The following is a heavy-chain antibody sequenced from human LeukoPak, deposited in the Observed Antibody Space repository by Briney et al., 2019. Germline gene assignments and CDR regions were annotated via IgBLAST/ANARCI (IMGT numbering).Heavy chain of an antibody. V-gene: IGHV3-23*01. Sequence: GGSLRLSCAASGITFSSYGMSWVRQAPGKGLEWVSSISSTGGTTYYADSVKGRFTISRDNSKNSLYLQMNSLRTEDTALYYCAKARGLIGGAFDIWGQGTMVTVSS. CDR2: ISSTGGTT. J-gene: IGHJ3*02. D-gene: IGHD3-22*01. CDR1: GITFSSYG. CDR3: AKARGLIGGAFDI.